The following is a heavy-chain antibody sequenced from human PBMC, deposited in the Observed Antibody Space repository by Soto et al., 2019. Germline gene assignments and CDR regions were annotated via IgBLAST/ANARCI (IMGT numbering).Heavy chain of an antibody. J-gene: IGHJ5*02. D-gene: IGHD3-10*01. CDR2: IIAYNGNT. Sequence: QVQLVQSGAEVKKPGASVKVSCKASGYTFTSYGISWVRQAPGQGLEWMGWIIAYNGNTNYAQKLQGRVTMTTDTATSAVYMELSSLRFDYTAVYYCARTGGSGSYDFRVNWDWVDPWGQGSLVTVSS. CDR1: GYTFTSYG. V-gene: IGHV1-18*01. CDR3: ARTGGSGSYDFRVNWDWVDP.